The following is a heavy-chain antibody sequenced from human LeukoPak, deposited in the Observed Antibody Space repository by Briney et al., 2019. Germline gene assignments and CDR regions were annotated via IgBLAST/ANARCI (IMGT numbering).Heavy chain of an antibody. J-gene: IGHJ4*02. V-gene: IGHV4-34*01. CDR1: GGSFSGYY. CDR3: ARVIGGTIDY. CDR2: INHSGTT. Sequence: SETLSLTCAVYGGSFSGYYWSWIRQPPGKGLEWIGEINHSGTTNYNPSLKSRVTISVDTSKNQFSLKLSSVTAADTAVYYCARVIGGTIDYWGQGILVTVSS. D-gene: IGHD2-15*01.